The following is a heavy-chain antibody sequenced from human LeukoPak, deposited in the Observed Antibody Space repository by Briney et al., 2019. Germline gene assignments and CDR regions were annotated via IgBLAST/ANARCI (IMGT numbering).Heavy chain of an antibody. CDR2: INWNGGST. D-gene: IGHD5-18*01. Sequence: GSLRLSCAASGFTFDDYGMSWVRQAPGKGLEWVSGINWNGGSTGYADSVKGRFTISRDNAKNSLYLQMNSLRAEDTALYCCAREYTAMVTAYFDYWGQGTLVTVSS. V-gene: IGHV3-20*04. CDR3: AREYTAMVTAYFDY. J-gene: IGHJ4*02. CDR1: GFTFDDYG.